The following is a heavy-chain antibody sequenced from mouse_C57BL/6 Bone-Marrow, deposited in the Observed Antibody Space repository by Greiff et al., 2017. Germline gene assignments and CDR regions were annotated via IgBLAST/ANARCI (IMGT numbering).Heavy chain of an antibody. J-gene: IGHJ2*01. D-gene: IGHD2-4*01. CDR3: ARGGYYDYDENY. Sequence: EVQLQQSVAELVRPGASVKLSCTASGFNFKNTYMHWVKQRPEQGLEWIGRIDPANGNTKYAPKFQGKATITADTSSTTAYLQLSSLTSEDTAIYYFARGGYYDYDENYWGQGTTLTVSS. V-gene: IGHV14-3*01. CDR2: IDPANGNT. CDR1: GFNFKNTY.